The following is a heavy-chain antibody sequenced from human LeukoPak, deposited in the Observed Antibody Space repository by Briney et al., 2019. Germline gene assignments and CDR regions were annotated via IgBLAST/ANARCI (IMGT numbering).Heavy chain of an antibody. J-gene: IGHJ4*02. CDR3: ARGERTRGPFDY. Sequence: GGSLRLSCAASGFTFSSYAMHWVRQAPGKGLEWVAVISYDGSNKYYADSVKGRFTISRDNSKNTLYLQMNSLRAEDTAVYYWARGERTRGPFDYWGQGTLVTVSS. V-gene: IGHV3-30*04. CDR2: ISYDGSNK. CDR1: GFTFSSYA.